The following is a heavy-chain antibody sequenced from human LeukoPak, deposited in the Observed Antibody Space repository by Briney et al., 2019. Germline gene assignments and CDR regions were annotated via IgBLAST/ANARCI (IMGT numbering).Heavy chain of an antibody. CDR1: GGSISSYY. Sequence: PSETLSLTCTVSGGSISSYYWSWIRQPPGKGLEWIGYIYYSGSTNYNPSLKSRATISVDTSKNQFSLKLSSVTAADTAVYYCARGLLRQPPNWFDPWGQGTLVTVSS. D-gene: IGHD3-3*01. V-gene: IGHV4-59*01. J-gene: IGHJ5*02. CDR2: IYYSGST. CDR3: ARGLLRQPPNWFDP.